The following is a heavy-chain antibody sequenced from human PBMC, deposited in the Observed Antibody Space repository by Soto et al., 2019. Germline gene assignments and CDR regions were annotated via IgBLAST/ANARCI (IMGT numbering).Heavy chain of an antibody. J-gene: IGHJ5*02. D-gene: IGHD3-3*01. CDR1: GDSVSSNSAA. CDR2: TYYRSKWYN. V-gene: IGHV6-1*01. Sequence: PSQTLSLTCAISGDSVSSNSAAWNWIRQSPSRGLEWLGRTYYRSKWYNDYAVSVKSRITINPDTSKNQFSLQLNSVTPEDTAVYYCARDLDHAVLRFLEWRGWFEPWGQGTLVTVSS. CDR3: ARDLDHAVLRFLEWRGWFEP.